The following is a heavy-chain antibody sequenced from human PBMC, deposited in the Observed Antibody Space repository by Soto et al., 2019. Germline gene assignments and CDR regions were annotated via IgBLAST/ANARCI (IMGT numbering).Heavy chain of an antibody. D-gene: IGHD1-7*01. CDR2: FTAKGNWT. CDR3: ARSKTGTRYYFEY. V-gene: IGHV3-23*01. J-gene: IGHJ4*02. CDR1: GLIFSPYT. Sequence: EVHLLESGGGLVQPGGSLRLSCATSGLIFSPYTMSWVRQAPGKGLARVSSFTAKGNWTYYADTVKGRFTISRDDSKNTPYMQMNSLRAEDTAVYYGARSKTGTRYYFEYWGRGTLVTVSS.